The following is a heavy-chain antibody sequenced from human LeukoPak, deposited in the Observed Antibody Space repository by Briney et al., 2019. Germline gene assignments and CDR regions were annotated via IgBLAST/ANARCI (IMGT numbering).Heavy chain of an antibody. V-gene: IGHV3-53*01. D-gene: IGHD3-3*01. CDR2: IYSGGST. J-gene: IGHJ4*02. CDR1: GFTVSSKY. Sequence: PGGSLRLSCAASGFTVSSKYLSRVRQAPGKGLEWVSVIYSGGSTYYADSVKGRFTISRDNSKNTLYLQMNSLRAEDTAVYYCARDFGEGPIDYWGQGTLVTVSS. CDR3: ARDFGEGPIDY.